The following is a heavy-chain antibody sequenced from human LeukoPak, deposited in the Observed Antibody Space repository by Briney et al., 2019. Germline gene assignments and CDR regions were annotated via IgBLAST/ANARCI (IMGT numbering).Heavy chain of an antibody. CDR3: ASDRGRWELQALPDH. J-gene: IGHJ4*02. CDR1: GYTFTGYY. CDR2: INPNSGGT. Sequence: ASVKVSCKASGYTFTGYYMHWVRQAPGQGLEWMGRINPNSGGTNYAQRFQGRVTMTRDTSINTAYMELGWLRSDDTAMYYCASDRGRWELQALPDHWGQGTLVTNSS. D-gene: IGHD1-26*01. V-gene: IGHV1-2*06.